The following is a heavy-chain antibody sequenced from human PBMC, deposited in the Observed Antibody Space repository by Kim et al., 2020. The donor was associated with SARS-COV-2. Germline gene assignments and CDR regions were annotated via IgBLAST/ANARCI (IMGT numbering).Heavy chain of an antibody. J-gene: IGHJ6*02. V-gene: IGHV3-33*06. CDR2: IWYDGSNK. CDR3: AKAPITMVRGVFGSGMDV. Sequence: GGSLRLSCAASGFTFSSYGMHWVRQAPGKGLEWVAVIWYDGSNKYYADSVKGRFTISRDNSKNTLYLQMNSLRAEDTAVYYCAKAPITMVRGVFGSGMDVWGQGTTVTVSS. CDR1: GFTFSSYG. D-gene: IGHD3-10*01.